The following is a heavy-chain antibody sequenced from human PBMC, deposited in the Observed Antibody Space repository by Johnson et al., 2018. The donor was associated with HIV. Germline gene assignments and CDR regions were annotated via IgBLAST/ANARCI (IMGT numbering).Heavy chain of an antibody. J-gene: IGHJ3*02. CDR2: IKSKTDGGTT. Sequence: VQLVESGGGVVQPGRSLRLSCAASGFTFSRNAMHWVRQAPGKGLEWVGRIKSKTDGGTTDYVAPVQVRFTISREDSKNTLYLEMNSLKTEDTAVYYCTTVLAGTNSFGIWGQGTMVTVSS. CDR3: TTVLAGTNSFGI. CDR1: GFTFSRNA. D-gene: IGHD6-19*01. V-gene: IGHV3-15*01.